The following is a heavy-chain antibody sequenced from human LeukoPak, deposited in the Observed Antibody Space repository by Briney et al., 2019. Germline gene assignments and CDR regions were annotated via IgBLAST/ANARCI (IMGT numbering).Heavy chain of an antibody. Sequence: PSETLSLTCAVSGGSISSNNWWSWVRRPPGKGLEWIGDIYHSGSTNYSPSLKSRVTISVDKSKNQFSLKLSSLTAADTAVYYCARASSDFDYWGQGTLVTVSS. V-gene: IGHV4-4*02. J-gene: IGHJ4*02. CDR1: GGSISSNNW. CDR3: ARASSDFDY. CDR2: IYHSGST.